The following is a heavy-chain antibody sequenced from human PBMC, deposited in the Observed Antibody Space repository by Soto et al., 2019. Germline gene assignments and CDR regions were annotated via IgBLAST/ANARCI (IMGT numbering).Heavy chain of an antibody. J-gene: IGHJ4*02. D-gene: IGHD3-9*01. CDR3: ARGDILTGYYSFDY. CDR2: IYHSGST. Sequence: SDTLSLTCAVYGGSIISGGYSWSWIRKPPGKGLEWIGYIYHSGSTYYNPSLKSRVTISVDRSKNQFSLKLSSVTAADTAVYYCARGDILTGYYSFDYWGQGTLVTVS. V-gene: IGHV4-30-2*01. CDR1: GGSIISGGYS.